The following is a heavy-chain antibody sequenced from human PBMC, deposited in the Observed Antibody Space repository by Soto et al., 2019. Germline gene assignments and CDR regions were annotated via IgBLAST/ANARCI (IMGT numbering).Heavy chain of an antibody. CDR2: SSPYNGDT. V-gene: IGHV1-18*01. J-gene: IGHJ4*02. CDR3: AKGGGTVAGTYCDY. CDR1: GYTFTNYG. D-gene: IGHD6-19*01. Sequence: QIQLVQSGAEVKKPGASVKVSCKTSGYTFTNYGISWVRQAPGQGLEWMGWSSPYNGDTRYAQNFQGRVPLTTDTSTSTAYMELRSLRSDDTAVYYCAKGGGTVAGTYCDYWGQGTLVTVS.